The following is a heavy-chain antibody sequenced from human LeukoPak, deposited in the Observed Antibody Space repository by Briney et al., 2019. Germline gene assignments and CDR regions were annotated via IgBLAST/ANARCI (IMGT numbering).Heavy chain of an antibody. CDR3: ARDPKFTPAAPSFDI. Sequence: QPGRSLRLSCAASGFTFSSYGMHWVRQAPGKGLEWVAVIWYDGSNKYYADSVKGRFTISRDNSKNTLYLQMNSLRAEDTAVYYCARDPKFTPAAPSFDIWGQGTMVTVSS. CDR2: IWYDGSNK. CDR1: GFTFSSYG. V-gene: IGHV3-33*01. J-gene: IGHJ3*02.